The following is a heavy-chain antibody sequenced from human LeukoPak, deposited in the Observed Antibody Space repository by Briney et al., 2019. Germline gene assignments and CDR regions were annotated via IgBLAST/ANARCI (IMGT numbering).Heavy chain of an antibody. Sequence: ASVKVSCKASGYTFTSYGISWVRQAPGQGLEWMGWISAYNGNTNYAQKLQGRVTMTTDTSTSTAYMELRSLRSGDTAVYYCARDLRGAILYYDFWSGSDYGMDVWGQGTTVTVSS. CDR2: ISAYNGNT. CDR1: GYTFTSYG. D-gene: IGHD3-3*01. CDR3: ARDLRGAILYYDFWSGSDYGMDV. J-gene: IGHJ6*02. V-gene: IGHV1-18*01.